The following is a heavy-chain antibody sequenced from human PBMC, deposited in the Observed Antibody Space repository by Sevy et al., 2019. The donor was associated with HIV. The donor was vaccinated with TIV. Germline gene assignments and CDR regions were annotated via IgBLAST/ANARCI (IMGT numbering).Heavy chain of an antibody. CDR1: GFTFSSYA. Sequence: GGSLRLSCAASGFTFSSYAMSWVRQAPGKGLEWVSAISGSGGSTYYADSVKGRFTISRDNSKNTLYLQMNSLRAEDTAVCYCAKNQGGCPKRWAEDYWGQGTLVTVSS. CDR2: ISGSGGST. V-gene: IGHV3-23*01. D-gene: IGHD4-17*01. CDR3: AKNQGGCPKRWAEDY. J-gene: IGHJ4*02.